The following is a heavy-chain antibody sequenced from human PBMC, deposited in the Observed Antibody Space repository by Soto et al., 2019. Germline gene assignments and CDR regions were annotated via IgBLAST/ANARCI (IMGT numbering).Heavy chain of an antibody. J-gene: IGHJ4*02. CDR2: IYHSGST. Sequence: PSETLSLTCAVSGGSISSGGYSWSWIRQPPGKGLEWIGYIYHSGSTYYNPSLKGRVTISVDRSKNQFSLKLSSVTAADTAVYYCARIVEYYYDSSGYSNYFDYWGQGTLVTVSS. CDR1: GGSISSGGYS. CDR3: ARIVEYYYDSSGYSNYFDY. D-gene: IGHD3-22*01. V-gene: IGHV4-30-2*01.